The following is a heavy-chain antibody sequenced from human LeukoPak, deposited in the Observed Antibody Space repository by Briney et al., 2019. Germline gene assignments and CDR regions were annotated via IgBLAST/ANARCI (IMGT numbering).Heavy chain of an antibody. CDR3: ARDPPYYDSSGYYYDY. CDR1: GFTSSTYS. D-gene: IGHD3-22*01. J-gene: IGHJ4*02. V-gene: IGHV3-21*01. CDR2: ISGSSIYI. Sequence: GGSLRLSCAASGFTSSTYSMNWVRQAPGKGLEWVSSISGSSIYIYYAESVKGRFTISRDNAKNSLYLQMNSLRAEDTAVYYCARDPPYYDSSGYYYDYWGQGTLVTVSS.